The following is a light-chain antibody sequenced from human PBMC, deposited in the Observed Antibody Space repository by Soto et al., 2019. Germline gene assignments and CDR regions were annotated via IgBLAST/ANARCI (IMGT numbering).Light chain of an antibody. Sequence: EIVLTQSPGTLSVSPGDRATLSSRASQSVSTSYFAWYQHKPGQAPRLLIYGSSNRATGIPDRFSGGGSGTDFTLTISRLEPEDYAVYYCHQHGVSPFTFGPGTKVDI. V-gene: IGKV3-20*01. CDR1: QSVSTSY. CDR2: GSS. CDR3: HQHGVSPFT. J-gene: IGKJ3*01.